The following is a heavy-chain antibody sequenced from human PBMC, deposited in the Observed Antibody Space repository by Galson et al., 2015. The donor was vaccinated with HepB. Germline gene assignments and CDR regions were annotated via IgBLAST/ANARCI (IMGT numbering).Heavy chain of an antibody. Sequence: SVKVSCKASGGTFSSYAISWVRQAPGQGLEWMGGIIPIFGTANYAQKFQGRVTITADKSTSTAYMELSSLRSEDTAVYYCAGVEMVTLAFDYWGQGTLVTVSS. V-gene: IGHV1-69*06. CDR1: GGTFSSYA. J-gene: IGHJ4*02. CDR3: AGVEMVTLAFDY. D-gene: IGHD5-24*01. CDR2: IIPIFGTA.